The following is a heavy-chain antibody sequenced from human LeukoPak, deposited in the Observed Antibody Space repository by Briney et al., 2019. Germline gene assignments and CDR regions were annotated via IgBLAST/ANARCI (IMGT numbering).Heavy chain of an antibody. V-gene: IGHV3-9*01. J-gene: IGHJ4*02. CDR1: GFTFDDYA. D-gene: IGHD2-2*01. CDR2: ISWNSGSI. Sequence: PGGSLRLSCAASGFTFDDYAMHWVRRAPGKGLEWVPGISWNSGSIGYADSVKGRFTISRDNAKNSLYLQMNSLRAEDTALYYCAKDRSRWGRVGGPSGTAFDYWGQGTLVTVSS. CDR3: AKDRSRWGRVGGPSGTAFDY.